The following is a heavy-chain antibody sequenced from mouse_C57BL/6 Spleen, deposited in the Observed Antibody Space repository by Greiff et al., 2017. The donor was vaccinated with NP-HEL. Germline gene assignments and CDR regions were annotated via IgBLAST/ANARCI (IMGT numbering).Heavy chain of an antibody. CDR1: GYTFTSYW. J-gene: IGHJ4*01. Sequence: QVHVKQPGAELVRPGTSVKLSCKASGYTFTSYWMHWVKQRPGQGLEWIGVIDPSDSYTNYNQKFKGKATLTVDTSSSTAYMQLSSLTSEDSAVYYCARLGSYAMDYWGQGTSVTVSS. D-gene: IGHD4-1*01. CDR2: IDPSDSYT. V-gene: IGHV1-59*01. CDR3: ARLGSYAMDY.